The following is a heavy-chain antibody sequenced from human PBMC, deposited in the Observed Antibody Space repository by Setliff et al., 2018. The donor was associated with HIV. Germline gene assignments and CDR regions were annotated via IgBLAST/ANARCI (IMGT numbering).Heavy chain of an antibody. CDR2: INHSGST. V-gene: IGHV4-34*01. Sequence: SETLSLTCAVYGGSFNGYSWTWIRQPPGKGLEWIGGINHSGSTNYNPPLKSRVTISVDTSKTQFSLKLSSVTAADTAVYYCARPNYYDSSGSFDYWGQGTLVTVSS. CDR3: ARPNYYDSSGSFDY. D-gene: IGHD3-22*01. CDR1: GGSFNGYS. J-gene: IGHJ4*02.